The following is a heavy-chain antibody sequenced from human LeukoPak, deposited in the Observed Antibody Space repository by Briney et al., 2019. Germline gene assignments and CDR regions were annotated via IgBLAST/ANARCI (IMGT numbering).Heavy chain of an antibody. Sequence: GGSLRLSCAASGFTFSSYWMHWVRQAPGKGLVWVSRIKSDGSTNYADSVKGRFTISRDNAKNTVSLQMNSLRAEGTGVYYCASAPSEIGGYYPEYFRHWGQGTLVTVSS. J-gene: IGHJ1*01. CDR2: IKSDGST. D-gene: IGHD3-22*01. V-gene: IGHV3-74*01. CDR1: GFTFSSYW. CDR3: ASAPSEIGGYYPEYFRH.